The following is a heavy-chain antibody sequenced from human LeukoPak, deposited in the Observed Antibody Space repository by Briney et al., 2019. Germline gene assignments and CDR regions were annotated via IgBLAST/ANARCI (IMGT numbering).Heavy chain of an antibody. Sequence: PGGSLRLSCAASGFTVSNNYMTWVRQAPGKGLEWVSIIFAGVGTYYADSVRGRFTISRDNSKNTLYLQMSSLRAEDTAVYYCVKAPGEMATMWLHYFDYWGPGTLVTVSS. J-gene: IGHJ4*02. CDR1: GFTVSNNY. D-gene: IGHD5-24*01. V-gene: IGHV3-53*05. CDR3: VKAPGEMATMWLHYFDY. CDR2: IFAGVGT.